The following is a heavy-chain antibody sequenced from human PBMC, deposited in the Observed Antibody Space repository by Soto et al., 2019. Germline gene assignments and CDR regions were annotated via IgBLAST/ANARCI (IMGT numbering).Heavy chain of an antibody. Sequence: GGSLRLSCAASGFTFSSYSMNGVRQAPGKGREWVSSISRGSSYIYYADSVKGRFTTSRENTKNSLYQQKNSLRAEDTAVYYCARGGGSSPYYFDYWGQGTLVTVSS. D-gene: IGHD6-13*01. CDR1: GFTFSSYS. J-gene: IGHJ4*02. CDR2: ISRGSSYI. CDR3: ARGGGSSPYYFDY. V-gene: IGHV3-21*01.